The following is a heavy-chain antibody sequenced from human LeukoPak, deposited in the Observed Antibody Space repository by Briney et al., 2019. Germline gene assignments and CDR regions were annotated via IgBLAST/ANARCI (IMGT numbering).Heavy chain of an antibody. CDR1: GFTFSSYA. V-gene: IGHV3-23*01. CDR2: ISGSGGST. J-gene: IGHJ4*02. CDR3: AKPRIAVAGKNYFDY. D-gene: IGHD6-19*01. Sequence: PGGSLRLSCVASGFTFSSYAMSWVRQAPGKGLEWVSAISGSGGSTYYADSVKGRFTISRDNSKNTLYLQMNSLRAEDTAVYYCAKPRIAVAGKNYFDYWGQGTLVTVSS.